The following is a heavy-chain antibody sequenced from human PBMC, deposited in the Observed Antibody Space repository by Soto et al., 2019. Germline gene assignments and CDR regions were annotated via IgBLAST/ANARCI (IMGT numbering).Heavy chain of an antibody. J-gene: IGHJ3*01. CDR2: IQNDGSRT. V-gene: IGHV3-74*01. Sequence: EVQLVESEGGLVQRGGSLRLSCAASGFTFNYYWMHWVRQAPGQGLVWVAHIQNDGSRTTYADSVKGRFTISRDNAKNMMYLQMNSLRAEDTAVYYCARGNLGGFDLWGQGTTVTVSS. CDR3: ARGNLGGFDL. CDR1: GFTFNYYW. D-gene: IGHD4-4*01.